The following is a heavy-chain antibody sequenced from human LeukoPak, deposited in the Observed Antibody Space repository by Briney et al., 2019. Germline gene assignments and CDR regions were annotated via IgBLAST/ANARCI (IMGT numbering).Heavy chain of an antibody. J-gene: IGHJ6*03. V-gene: IGHV4-34*01. CDR1: GGSFSGYY. Sequence: SETLSLTCAVYGGSFSGYYWSWIRQPPGKGLEWIGEINHSGSTNYNPSLKSRVTISVDTSKNQFSLKLSSVTAADTAVYYCARAEEQLVPGGYYYYYMDVWGKGTTVTVSS. D-gene: IGHD6-6*01. CDR2: INHSGST. CDR3: ARAEEQLVPGGYYYYYMDV.